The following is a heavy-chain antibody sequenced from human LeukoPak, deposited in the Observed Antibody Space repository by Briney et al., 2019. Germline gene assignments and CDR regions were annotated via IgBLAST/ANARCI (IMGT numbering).Heavy chain of an antibody. J-gene: IGHJ4*02. V-gene: IGHV1-58*02. CDR2: IVVGSGNT. CDR1: GFTFTSSA. D-gene: IGHD4-17*01. CDR3: AAGPAPTTVDY. Sequence: PVKVSCKASGFTFTSSAMQWVRQARGQRLEWIGWIVVGSGNTNYAQKFQERVTITRDMSTSTAYMELSSLRSEDPAVYYCAAGPAPTTVDYWGQGTLVTVSS.